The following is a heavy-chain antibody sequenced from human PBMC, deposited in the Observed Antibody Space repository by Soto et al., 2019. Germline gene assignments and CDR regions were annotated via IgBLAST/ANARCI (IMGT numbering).Heavy chain of an antibody. D-gene: IGHD1-1*01. CDR1: GYSISSGYY. CDR2: IYHSEST. Sequence: SETLSLTCAVSGYSISSGYYWGWIRQPPGKGLEWIGSIYHSESTYYNPSLKGRVTISVDTSKNQFSLKLSSVTAADTAVYYCARDLKNDGNWFDPWGQGTLVTVSS. V-gene: IGHV4-38-2*02. CDR3: ARDLKNDGNWFDP. J-gene: IGHJ5*02.